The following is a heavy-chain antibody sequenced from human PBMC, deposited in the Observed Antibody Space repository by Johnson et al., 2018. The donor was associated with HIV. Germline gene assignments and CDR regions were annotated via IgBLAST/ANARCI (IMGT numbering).Heavy chain of an antibody. CDR2: ISYDGSNQ. Sequence: QVQLVESGGGVVQPGRSLRLSCAASGFTFSSYAMHWVRKAPGKGLEWVAVISYDGSNQYYADSVKGRFTISRDNSKNTLYLHMNSLKPEDTAVYYCARDSATNDDGGKGDAFDIWGQGTMVTVSS. CDR3: ARDSATNDDGGKGDAFDI. V-gene: IGHV3-30*04. CDR1: GFTFSSYA. D-gene: IGHD4-23*01. J-gene: IGHJ3*02.